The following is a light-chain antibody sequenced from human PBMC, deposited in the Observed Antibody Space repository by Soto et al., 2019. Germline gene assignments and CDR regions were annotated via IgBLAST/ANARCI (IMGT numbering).Light chain of an antibody. V-gene: IGLV7-46*01. CDR3: LLFYRGRGF. Sequence: QAVVTQEPSLTVSPGGTVTLTCGLAIGHVTGGHYPYWFQQKPGQVPKTLISDATNKPSWVPDRFSGSLLEGKAALTLSGAQPEDEAEYYCLLFYRGRGFFGPGTKVTVL. CDR1: IGHVTGGHY. CDR2: DAT. J-gene: IGLJ1*01.